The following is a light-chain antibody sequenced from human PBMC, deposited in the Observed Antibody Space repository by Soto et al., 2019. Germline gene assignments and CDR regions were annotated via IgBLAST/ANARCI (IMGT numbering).Light chain of an antibody. J-gene: IGKJ4*01. CDR1: QGISSY. CDR3: QQINSYPLT. Sequence: DIQLTQSPSFLSASVGDRVTITCRANQGISSYLAWYQQKPGKAPKLLIYAASTLQSGVPSRFSGSGSGTEFTLTISSLQPEDFATYYCQQINSYPLTFGGGTKVEIK. CDR2: AAS. V-gene: IGKV1-9*01.